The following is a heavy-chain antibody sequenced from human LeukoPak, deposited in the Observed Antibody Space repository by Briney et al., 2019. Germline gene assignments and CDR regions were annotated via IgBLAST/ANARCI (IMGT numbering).Heavy chain of an antibody. CDR3: VRFGVNYDMDV. CDR1: GGSISGYY. J-gene: IGHJ6*02. Sequence: SGTLSLTCSVSGGSISGYYWTWVRQPPGKGLEWIGQIHYSGRADYNPSLKSRITMSVDTSRNQISLKLSSVTAADTAIYHCVRFGVNYDMDVWGQGTTVTVFS. V-gene: IGHV4-59*01. D-gene: IGHD3-16*01. CDR2: IHYSGRA.